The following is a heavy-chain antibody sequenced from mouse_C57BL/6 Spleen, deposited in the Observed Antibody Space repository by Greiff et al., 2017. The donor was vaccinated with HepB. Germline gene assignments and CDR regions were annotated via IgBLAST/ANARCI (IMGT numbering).Heavy chain of an antibody. D-gene: IGHD2-2*01. V-gene: IGHV1-55*01. Sequence: QVHVKQPGAELVKPGASVKMSCKASGYTFTSYWITWVKQRPGQGLEWIGDIYPGSGSTNYNEKFKSKATLTVDTSSSTAYMQLSSLTSEDSAVYYCARSVVTTGYWYFDVWGTGTTVTVSS. CDR2: IYPGSGST. J-gene: IGHJ1*03. CDR3: ARSVVTTGYWYFDV. CDR1: GYTFTSYW.